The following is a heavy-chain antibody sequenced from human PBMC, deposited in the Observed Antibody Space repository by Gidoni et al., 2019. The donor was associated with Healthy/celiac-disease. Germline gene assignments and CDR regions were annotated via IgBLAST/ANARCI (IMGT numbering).Heavy chain of an antibody. CDR3: AKSESGWFGELFAGMDV. J-gene: IGHJ6*02. D-gene: IGHD3-10*01. Sequence: GGGLVQPGGSLRLSCAASGFTFSSYAMSWVRQAPGKGLEWVSAISGSGGSTYYADSVKGRFTISRDNSKNTLYLQMNSLRAEDTAVYYCAKSESGWFGELFAGMDVWGQGTTVTVSS. CDR2: ISGSGGST. V-gene: IGHV3-23*01. CDR1: GFTFSSYA.